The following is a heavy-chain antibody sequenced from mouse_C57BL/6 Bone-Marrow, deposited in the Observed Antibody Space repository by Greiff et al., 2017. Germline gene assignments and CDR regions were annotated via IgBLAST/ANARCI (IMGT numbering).Heavy chain of an antibody. V-gene: IGHV14-3*01. J-gene: IGHJ4*01. CDR3: ALNAALDY. Sequence: EVQLQQPVAELVRPGASVKLSCKASGYTINNSYMPWVKQRPEQGLEWIGSIDPANGNTKYDQKFQGKATLTVDTSSITAYLQLSSLSSEDSAIYYCALNAALDYWGQGTTVTVSS. CDR2: IDPANGNT. CDR1: GYTINNSY.